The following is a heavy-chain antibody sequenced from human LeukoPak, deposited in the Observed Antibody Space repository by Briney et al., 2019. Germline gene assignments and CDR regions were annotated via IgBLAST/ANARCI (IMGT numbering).Heavy chain of an antibody. V-gene: IGHV1-46*01. D-gene: IGHD2-21*01. Sequence: PGASVKVSCKASGYTFSSYYMHWVRQAPGQGLEWMGIINPSGGSTAYAQKFQGRVTMTRDTSTSTVYMELSSLRFEDTAVYFCARSTRVIPEDYWGQGTLVTVSS. J-gene: IGHJ4*02. CDR1: GYTFSSYY. CDR3: ARSTRVIPEDY. CDR2: INPSGGST.